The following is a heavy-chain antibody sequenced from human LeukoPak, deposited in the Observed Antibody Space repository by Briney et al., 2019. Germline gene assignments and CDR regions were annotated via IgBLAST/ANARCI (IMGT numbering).Heavy chain of an antibody. Sequence: ASVKVSCKASGYTFTGYYMHWVRRAPGQGLEWMGWINPNSGGTNYAQKFQGRVTMTRDTSISTAYMELSRLRSDDTAVYYCARDHYDSSDHDDYWGQGTLVTVSS. CDR3: ARDHYDSSDHDDY. J-gene: IGHJ4*02. V-gene: IGHV1-2*02. CDR2: INPNSGGT. D-gene: IGHD3-22*01. CDR1: GYTFTGYY.